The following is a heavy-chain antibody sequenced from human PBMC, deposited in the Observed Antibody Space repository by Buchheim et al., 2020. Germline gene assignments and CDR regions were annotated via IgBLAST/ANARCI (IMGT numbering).Heavy chain of an antibody. V-gene: IGHV4-34*01. CDR2: INHRGST. Sequence: QVQLQQWGAGLLKPSETLSLTCAVYGGSFSGYYWSWIRQPPGKGLEWLGEINHRGSTNYNPSLKSRVTISVDTSKNQFSLGLSSVTAADTAVYYCARGERRGGYSYRYYYGMDAWGQGTT. D-gene: IGHD5-18*01. CDR1: GGSFSGYY. J-gene: IGHJ6*02. CDR3: ARGERRGGYSYRYYYGMDA.